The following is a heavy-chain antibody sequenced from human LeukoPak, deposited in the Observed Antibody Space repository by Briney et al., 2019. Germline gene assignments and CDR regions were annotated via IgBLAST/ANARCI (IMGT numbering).Heavy chain of an antibody. J-gene: IGHJ3*02. V-gene: IGHV1-2*02. CDR3: ARPRSSWYSDAFYI. CDR1: GYTFTGYY. Sequence: ASVKVSCKASGYTFTGYYIHWVRQAPGQGLEWMGWINPKSGGTNYAQKFQGGVTMSRDTSISTAYMELRRLRSDDTAVYYCARPRSSWYSDAFYIWGQGTMVTVSS. D-gene: IGHD6-13*01. CDR2: INPKSGGT.